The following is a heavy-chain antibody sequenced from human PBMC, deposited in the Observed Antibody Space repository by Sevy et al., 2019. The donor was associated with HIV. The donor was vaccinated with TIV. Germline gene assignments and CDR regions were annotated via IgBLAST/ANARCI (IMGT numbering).Heavy chain of an antibody. D-gene: IGHD4-17*01. J-gene: IGHJ6*02. V-gene: IGHV3-48*02. Sequence: GGYLRLSCAASGFTFSSYRMNWVRQAPGKGLEWVSYISSSSSTIYYADSVKGRFTISRDNAKNSLYLQMNSLRDEDTAVYYCARDGKTVTIAYDYYYGMDVWGQGTTVTVSS. CDR2: ISSSSSTI. CDR1: GFTFSSYR. CDR3: ARDGKTVTIAYDYYYGMDV.